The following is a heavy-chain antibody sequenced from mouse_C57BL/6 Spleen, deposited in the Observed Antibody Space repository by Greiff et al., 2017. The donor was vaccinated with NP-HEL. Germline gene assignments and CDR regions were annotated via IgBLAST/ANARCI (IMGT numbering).Heavy chain of an antibody. CDR2: IYPGSGST. Sequence: QVQLQQPGAELVKPGASVKMSCKASGYTFTSYWITWVKQRPGQGLEWIGDIYPGSGSTNYNEKFKSKATLTVDTSSSTAYMQLSSLTSEDSAVYYCARPWDYDVSWFAYWGQGTLVTVSA. D-gene: IGHD2-4*01. J-gene: IGHJ3*01. V-gene: IGHV1-55*01. CDR3: ARPWDYDVSWFAY. CDR1: GYTFTSYW.